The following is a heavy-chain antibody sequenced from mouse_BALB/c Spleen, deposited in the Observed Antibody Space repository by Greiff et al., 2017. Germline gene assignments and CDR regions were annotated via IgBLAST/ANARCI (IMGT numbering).Heavy chain of an antibody. CDR1: GYTFTSYW. Sequence: VQLQQSGAELMKPGASVKLSCKASGYTFTSYWMHWVKQRPGQGLEWIGEINPSNGRTNYNEKFKSKATLTVDKSSSTAYMQLSSLTSEDSAVYYCARGGYSFDYWGQGTTLTVSS. CDR3: ARGGYSFDY. J-gene: IGHJ2*01. CDR2: INPSNGRT. V-gene: IGHV1S81*02.